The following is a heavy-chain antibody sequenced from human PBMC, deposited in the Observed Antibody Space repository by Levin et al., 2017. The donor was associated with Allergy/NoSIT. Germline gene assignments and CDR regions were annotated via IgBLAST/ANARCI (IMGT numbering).Heavy chain of an antibody. CDR2: ISAYYGNT. Sequence: GESLKISCKTSGYTFTTYGINWVRQAPGQGLEWLGWISAYYGNTNYAQKLQGRITMTTDTSTTTAFLDLGSLRPDDTAVYYCARVSLNSSDWCRWSGWFDPWGQGTLVTVSS. CDR3: ARVSLNSSDWCRWSGWFDP. V-gene: IGHV1-18*01. CDR1: GYTFTTYG. D-gene: IGHD3-3*01. J-gene: IGHJ5*02.